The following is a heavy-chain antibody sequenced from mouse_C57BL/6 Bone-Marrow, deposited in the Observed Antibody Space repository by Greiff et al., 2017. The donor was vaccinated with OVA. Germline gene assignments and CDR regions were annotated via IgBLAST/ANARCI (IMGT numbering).Heavy chain of an antibody. Sequence: QVQLQQSGAELVRPGTSVKVSCKASGYAFTNYLIEWVKQRPGQGLEWIGVINPGSGGTNYNEKFKGKATLTADKSSSTAYMELRSLTSEDSAVYFCAPRQLRLRGFAYWGQGTLVTVSA. CDR1: GYAFTNYL. CDR2: INPGSGGT. CDR3: APRQLRLRGFAY. V-gene: IGHV1-54*01. J-gene: IGHJ3*01. D-gene: IGHD3-2*02.